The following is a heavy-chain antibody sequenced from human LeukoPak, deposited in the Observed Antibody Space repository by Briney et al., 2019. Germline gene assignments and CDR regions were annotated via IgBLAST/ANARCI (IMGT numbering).Heavy chain of an antibody. CDR1: GFTFSSYA. V-gene: IGHV3-23*01. J-gene: IGHJ3*02. D-gene: IGHD3-10*01. Sequence: GGSLRLSCAASGFTFSSYAMSWVRQAPGKGLEWVSAISGSGGSTYYADSVKGRFTISRGNSKNTLYLQMNSPRAEDTAVYYCAKDRSPSITMVRGVIIFGAFDIWGQGTMVTVSS. CDR2: ISGSGGST. CDR3: AKDRSPSITMVRGVIIFGAFDI.